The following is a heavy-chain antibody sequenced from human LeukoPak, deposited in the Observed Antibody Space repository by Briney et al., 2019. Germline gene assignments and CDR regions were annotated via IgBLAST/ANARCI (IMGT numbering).Heavy chain of an antibody. J-gene: IGHJ4*02. V-gene: IGHV3-33*08. D-gene: IGHD3-10*01. CDR1: GFTFSSYA. Sequence: GGSLRLSCAASGFTFSSYAMSWVRQAPGKGLEWVAVIWYDGSNKYYADSVKGRFTISRDNSKNTLYLQMNSLRAEDTAVYYCARNLGSEGYFDYWGQGTLVTVSS. CDR2: IWYDGSNK. CDR3: ARNLGSEGYFDY.